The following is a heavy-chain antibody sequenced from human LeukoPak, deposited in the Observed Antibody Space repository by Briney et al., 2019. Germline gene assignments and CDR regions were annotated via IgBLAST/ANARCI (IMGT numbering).Heavy chain of an antibody. Sequence: PSDTLSLTCSVSGGSIRNHHWTWIRQSPGKGLEWIGHVFFTEGNNYSPSLRGRITISADRSKNQIYLKLGSVTAADTAVYYCARELYHFDRWGQGALVTVSS. V-gene: IGHV4-59*11. CDR1: GGSIRNHH. CDR3: ARELYHFDR. CDR2: VFFTEGN. D-gene: IGHD2-8*01. J-gene: IGHJ4*02.